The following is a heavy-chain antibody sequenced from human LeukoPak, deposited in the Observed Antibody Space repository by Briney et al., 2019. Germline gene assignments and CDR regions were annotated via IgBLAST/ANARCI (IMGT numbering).Heavy chain of an antibody. CDR2: IYHSGST. D-gene: IGHD3-3*01. J-gene: IGHJ4*02. CDR1: GGSISSSNW. CDR3: ARYSFWSGYLYYFDY. V-gene: IGHV4-4*02. Sequence: SETLSLTCAVSGGSISSSNWWSWVRPPPGKGLEWIGEIYHSGSTNYNPSLKSRVTISVDKSKNQFSQKLSSVTAADTAVYYCARYSFWSGYLYYFDYWGQGILVTVSS.